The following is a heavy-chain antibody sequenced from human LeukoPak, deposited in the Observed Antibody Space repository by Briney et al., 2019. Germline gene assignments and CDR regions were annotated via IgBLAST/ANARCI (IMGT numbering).Heavy chain of an antibody. CDR1: GFTFSNAW. V-gene: IGHV3-15*01. J-gene: IGHJ4*02. Sequence: GGSLRLSCAASGFTFSNAWMSWVRQAPGKGLEWVGRIKSKTDGGTTYYADSVKGRFTISRDNSKDTLFLQMNSLKADDTAVYYCAKASRQAAVASPLDYWGQGSLVTVSS. CDR2: IKSKTDGGTT. D-gene: IGHD6-19*01. CDR3: AKASRQAAVASPLDY.